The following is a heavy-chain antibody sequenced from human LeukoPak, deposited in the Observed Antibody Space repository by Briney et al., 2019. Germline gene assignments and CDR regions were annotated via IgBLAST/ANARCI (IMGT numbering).Heavy chain of an antibody. D-gene: IGHD6-19*01. V-gene: IGHV3-64*01. CDR2: ISSNGGSK. CDR1: GFSFSRYG. J-gene: IGHJ4*02. Sequence: GGSLRLSCAASGFSFSRYGMHWVRGAPGEGLEYVTGISSNGGSKYYANSVKGRFTISRDNSRNTLYLQMGSLRAEDMAVYYCARDVGIAVAGVFDYWGQGTLVTVSS. CDR3: ARDVGIAVAGVFDY.